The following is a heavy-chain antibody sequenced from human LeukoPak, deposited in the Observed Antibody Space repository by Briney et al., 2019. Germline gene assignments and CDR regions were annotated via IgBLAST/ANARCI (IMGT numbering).Heavy chain of an antibody. D-gene: IGHD4-17*01. Sequence: GGSLRLSCAASGFTFNSYAMSWVRQAPGKGLEWVSAISGSYGSTYDADYVKVRFTISRDNDKNTLYLQMNSLRAEDTAVYYCAKDRTVQIPNPTFDYWGQGTLVTVSS. J-gene: IGHJ4*02. CDR2: ISGSYGST. CDR3: AKDRTVQIPNPTFDY. V-gene: IGHV3-23*01. CDR1: GFTFNSYA.